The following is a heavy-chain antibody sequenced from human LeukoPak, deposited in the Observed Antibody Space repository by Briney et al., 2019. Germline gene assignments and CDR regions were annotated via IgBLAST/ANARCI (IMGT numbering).Heavy chain of an antibody. D-gene: IGHD5-18*01. CDR1: GGTFSSYA. CDR2: IIPIFGTA. V-gene: IGHV1-69*13. Sequence: SVKVSCKASGGTFSSYAISWVRQAPGQGLEWMGGIIPIFGTANYAQKFQGRVTITADESTSTAYMELSSLRSEDTAVYYCASCSAGGYSYGYPTEHYYYYAMDVWGKGTTVTVSS. J-gene: IGHJ6*04. CDR3: ASCSAGGYSYGYPTEHYYYYAMDV.